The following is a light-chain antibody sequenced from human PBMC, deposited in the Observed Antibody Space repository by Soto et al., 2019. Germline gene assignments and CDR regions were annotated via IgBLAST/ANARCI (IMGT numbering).Light chain of an antibody. CDR2: GAS. CDR1: QSVSSSY. CDR3: QQYIKWPIT. J-gene: IGKJ5*01. Sequence: MTQSPSTLSASVGDRVTITCRASQSVSSSYLAWYQQKPGQAPRLLIYGASSRATGIPDRFSGSGSGTDFTLTVSSLQSEDFAVYYCQQYIKWPITFGQGTRLEI. V-gene: IGKV3D-15*01.